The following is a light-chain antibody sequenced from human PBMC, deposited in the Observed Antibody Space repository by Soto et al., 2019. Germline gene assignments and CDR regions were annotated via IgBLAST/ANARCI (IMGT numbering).Light chain of an antibody. V-gene: IGKV3-20*01. Sequence: EIVMTQSRATLCVSPVERSTLSCRASQSVSSNLAWYKQKPGQDPRILIYGASNRATGIPDRFSGSGSGTDFTLTISRLEPEDFAVYYCKQYGSSGTFGKGTTVDIK. CDR2: GAS. J-gene: IGKJ1*01. CDR3: KQYGSSGT. CDR1: QSVSSN.